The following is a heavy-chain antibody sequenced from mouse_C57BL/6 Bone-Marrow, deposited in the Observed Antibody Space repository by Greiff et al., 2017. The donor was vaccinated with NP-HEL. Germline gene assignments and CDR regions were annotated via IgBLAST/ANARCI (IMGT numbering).Heavy chain of an antibody. V-gene: IGHV1-82*01. D-gene: IGHD2-4*01. CDR3: LYYDYGWYFDV. J-gene: IGHJ1*03. CDR1: GYAFSSSW. CDR2: IYPGDGDT. Sequence: QVQLQQSGPELVKPGASVKISCKASGYAFSSSWMNWVKQRPGKGLEWIGRIYPGDGDTNYNGKFKGKATLTADKSSSTAYMQLSSLTSEDSAVYFCLYYDYGWYFDVWGTGTTVTVSS.